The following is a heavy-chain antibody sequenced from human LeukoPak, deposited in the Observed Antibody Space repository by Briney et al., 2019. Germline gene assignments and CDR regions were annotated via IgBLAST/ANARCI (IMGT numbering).Heavy chain of an antibody. CDR2: ISSSGDLR. J-gene: IGHJ4*02. CDR3: AKDRPNYYHISGSYYKLYGDY. D-gene: IGHD3-22*01. V-gene: IGHV3-23*01. CDR1: GFTFSTYA. Sequence: GGSLRLSCAASGFTFSTYAMSWVRQEQGKGREWVSAISSSGDLRKYIDSVKGRLNIYRDKKKKSVYMQMSGQRAEGTALYYCAKDRPNYYHISGSYYKLYGDYWGRGTLVTVSS.